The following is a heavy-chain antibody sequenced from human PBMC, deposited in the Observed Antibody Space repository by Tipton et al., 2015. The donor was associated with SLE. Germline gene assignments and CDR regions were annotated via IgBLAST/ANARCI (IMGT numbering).Heavy chain of an antibody. J-gene: IGHJ3*02. Sequence: TLSLTCAVYGGSFSGYYWSWIRQPPGKGLEWIGEINHSGSTNYNPSLKSRVTISVDTSKNQFSLKLSSVTAADTAVYYCARGPLMITFGGVIAPEAFDIWGQGTMVTVSS. CDR3: ARGPLMITFGGVIAPEAFDI. CDR2: INHSGST. V-gene: IGHV4-34*01. D-gene: IGHD3-16*02. CDR1: GGSFSGYY.